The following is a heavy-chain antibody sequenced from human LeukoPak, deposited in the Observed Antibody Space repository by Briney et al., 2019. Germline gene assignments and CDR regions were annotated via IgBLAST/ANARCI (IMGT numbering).Heavy chain of an antibody. V-gene: IGHV3-53*01. Sequence: GGSLRLSCAASGFTVSSNYMSWVRQAPGEGLEWVSVIYSGGSTYYAGSVKGRFTISRDNSQNPLYLQMNSLRAEDTAVYYCARDRWDYGSGFWYFDLWGRGTLVTVSS. J-gene: IGHJ2*01. D-gene: IGHD3-10*01. CDR1: GFTVSSNY. CDR2: IYSGGST. CDR3: ARDRWDYGSGFWYFDL.